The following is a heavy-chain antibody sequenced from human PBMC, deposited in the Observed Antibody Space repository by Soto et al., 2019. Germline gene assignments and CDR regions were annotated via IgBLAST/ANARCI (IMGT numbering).Heavy chain of an antibody. Sequence: QVQLVESGGGVVQPGRSLRLSCAASGFTFSSYGMHWVRQAPGKGLEWVAVISYDGSNKYYADSVKGRFTISRDNSKNTLYLQMSSLRAEDTAVYYCANSGMYSSGWSTFDYWGQGTLVTVSS. J-gene: IGHJ4*02. D-gene: IGHD6-19*01. CDR2: ISYDGSNK. V-gene: IGHV3-30*18. CDR3: ANSGMYSSGWSTFDY. CDR1: GFTFSSYG.